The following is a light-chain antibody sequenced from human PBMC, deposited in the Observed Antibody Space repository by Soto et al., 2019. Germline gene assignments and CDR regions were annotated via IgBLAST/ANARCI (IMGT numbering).Light chain of an antibody. V-gene: IGKV1-5*03. CDR2: KAS. CDR3: QYYDSYSWT. CDR1: QSISDW. Sequence: DIQMTQSPSTLSASVGDRVTITCRASQSISDWLAWYQQKPGKAPKFLIYKASNLESGVPSRFSGSGSGTEFTLTISSVQPDDFAPYYCQYYDSYSWTFGQGPKVQIK. J-gene: IGKJ1*01.